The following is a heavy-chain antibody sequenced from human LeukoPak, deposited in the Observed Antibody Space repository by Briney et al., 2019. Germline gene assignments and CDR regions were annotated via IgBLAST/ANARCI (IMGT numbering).Heavy chain of an antibody. J-gene: IGHJ6*02. D-gene: IGHD3-3*01. CDR1: GGTFSKYT. Sequence: ASVKVSCKASGGTFSKYTISWVRQRPGQGLEWMGWMNPNSGNTGYAQKFQGRVTMTRNTSISTAYMELSSLRSEDTAVYYCARAVSEVPVLRFHPVSYYYYGMDVWGQGTTVTVSS. CDR2: MNPNSGNT. V-gene: IGHV1-8*01. CDR3: ARAVSEVPVLRFHPVSYYYYGMDV.